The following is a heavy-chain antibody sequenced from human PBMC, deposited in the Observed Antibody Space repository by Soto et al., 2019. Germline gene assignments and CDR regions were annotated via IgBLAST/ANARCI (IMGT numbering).Heavy chain of an antibody. D-gene: IGHD3-16*01. Sequence: GGSLRLSCAASGFTFSSYAMHWVRQAPGKGLEWVAVISFDGSKKYYADSVKGRFTISRDNSKNTLYLQMNRLRAEDEDAYYCARDPTGGSTGRPDDAFDIWGQGTMVTVSS. CDR2: ISFDGSKK. CDR3: ARDPTGGSTGRPDDAFDI. V-gene: IGHV3-30-3*01. J-gene: IGHJ3*02. CDR1: GFTFSSYA.